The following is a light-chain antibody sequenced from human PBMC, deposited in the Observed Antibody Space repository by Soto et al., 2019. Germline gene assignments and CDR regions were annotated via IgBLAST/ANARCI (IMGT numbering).Light chain of an antibody. J-gene: IGKJ1*01. CDR3: QQYKTYYRT. CDR1: QSINTW. CDR2: DGS. Sequence: DIQMTQSPSTLSASVGDRITITCRASQSINTWLAWYHQKPGEAPKLLIYDGSTLERGVPSRFIGSGSGTEFTLTISRLQPDDFGTFYCQQYKTYYRTFGQGTTVEV. V-gene: IGKV1-5*03.